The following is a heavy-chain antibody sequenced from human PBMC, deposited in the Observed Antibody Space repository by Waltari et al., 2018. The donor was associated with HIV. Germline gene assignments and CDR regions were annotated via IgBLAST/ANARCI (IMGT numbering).Heavy chain of an antibody. CDR2: ISPSNFNT. CDR1: GYTFSSYG. J-gene: IGHJ3*02. Sequence: QVQLVQSGAEVKRPGASVKVSCKTSGYTFSSYGISWVRQAPGQGLEWMGWISPSNFNTKYAKNFLGRVTMTTDTSTNTAYLELRSLRSDDTAVYYCVKEGYCSGGSCYSGSLDIWGQGTKVTVSS. CDR3: VKEGYCSGGSCYSGSLDI. V-gene: IGHV1-18*01. D-gene: IGHD2-15*01.